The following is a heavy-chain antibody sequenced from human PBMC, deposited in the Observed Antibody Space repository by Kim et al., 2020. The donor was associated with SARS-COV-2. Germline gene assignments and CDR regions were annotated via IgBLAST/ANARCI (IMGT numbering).Heavy chain of an antibody. CDR2: INPNSGGT. Sequence: ASVKVSCKASGYTFTGYYMHWVRQAPGQGLEWMGWINPNSGGTNYAQKFQGRVTMTRDTSISTAYMELSRLRSDDTAVYYCARGGDDYGDYEDYYYYGMDVWGQGTTVTVSS. V-gene: IGHV1-2*02. CDR1: GYTFTGYY. J-gene: IGHJ6*02. CDR3: ARGGDDYGDYEDYYYYGMDV. D-gene: IGHD4-17*01.